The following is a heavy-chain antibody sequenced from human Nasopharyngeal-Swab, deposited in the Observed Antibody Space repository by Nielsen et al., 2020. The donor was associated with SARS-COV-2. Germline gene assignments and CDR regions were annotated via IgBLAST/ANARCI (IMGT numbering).Heavy chain of an antibody. CDR2: IYHSGST. V-gene: IGHV4-30-2*01. D-gene: IGHD3-22*01. Sequence: SETLSLTCAVSGGSISSGGYSWSWIRQPPGKGLEWIGYIYHSGSTYYNPSLKSRVTISVDRSKNPFSLKLSSVTAADTAVYYCARGGGRYYYDSSGYQDAFDIWGQGTMVTVSS. J-gene: IGHJ3*02. CDR1: GGSISSGGYS. CDR3: ARGGGRYYYDSSGYQDAFDI.